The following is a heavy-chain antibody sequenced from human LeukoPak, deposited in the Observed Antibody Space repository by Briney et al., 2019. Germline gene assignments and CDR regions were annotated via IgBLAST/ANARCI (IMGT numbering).Heavy chain of an antibody. CDR1: GFTFSGYS. D-gene: IGHD1-26*01. CDR3: VRDLVGAST. Sequence: GGSLRLSCAASGFTFSGYSMFWVRQGPGGGLEYESVISDDGSSKYYADSVEGRVTVSRDNAKNTLYLQVDSLRTEDTGIYYCVRDLVGASTWGQGTLVTVSS. CDR2: ISDDGSSK. V-gene: IGHV3-30*04. J-gene: IGHJ4*02.